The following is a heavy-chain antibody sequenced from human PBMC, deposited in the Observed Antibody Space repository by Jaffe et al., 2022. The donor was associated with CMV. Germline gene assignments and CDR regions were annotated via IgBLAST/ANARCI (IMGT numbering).Heavy chain of an antibody. CDR1: GGSISSSSYY. CDR2: IYYSGST. D-gene: IGHD6-19*01. Sequence: QLQLQESGPGLVKPSETLSLTCTVSGGSISSSSYYWGWIRQPPGKGLEWIGSIYYSGSTYYNPSLKSRVTISVDTSKNQFSLKLSSVTAADTAVYYCARQSSSGWYLPEYFQHWGQGTLVTVSS. J-gene: IGHJ1*01. V-gene: IGHV4-39*01. CDR3: ARQSSSGWYLPEYFQH.